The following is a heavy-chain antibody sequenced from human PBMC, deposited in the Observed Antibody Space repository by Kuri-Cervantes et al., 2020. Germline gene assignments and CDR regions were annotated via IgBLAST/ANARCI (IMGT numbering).Heavy chain of an antibody. D-gene: IGHD3-3*01. CDR3: AREGRGVLQFLEMMGGSFDY. CDR1: GYTFSRYD. V-gene: IGHV1-8*01. Sequence: ASVKVSCKASGYTFSRYDINWVRQATGQGLERMGWMNPNSGNTGYAQKFQGRVTMTTDTSTSTAYMELRSLRSDDTAVYYCAREGRGVLQFLEMMGGSFDYWGQGTLVTVSS. J-gene: IGHJ4*02. CDR2: MNPNSGNT.